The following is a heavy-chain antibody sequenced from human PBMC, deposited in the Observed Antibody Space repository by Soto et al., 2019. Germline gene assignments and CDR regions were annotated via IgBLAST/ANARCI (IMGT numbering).Heavy chain of an antibody. D-gene: IGHD2-2*01. CDR1: GGSISSYY. CDR2: IYYNGST. V-gene: IGHV4-59*01. J-gene: IGHJ5*02. Sequence: QVQLQESGPGLVKPSETLSLTCTVSGGSISSYYWSWIRQPPGKGLEWIGYIYYNGSTNYKPSLKSRVTTSVDTSKNQFSLKLSSVTAADTAVYYCARGQIVVVPAATFFWFDPWGQGTLVTVSS. CDR3: ARGQIVVVPAATFFWFDP.